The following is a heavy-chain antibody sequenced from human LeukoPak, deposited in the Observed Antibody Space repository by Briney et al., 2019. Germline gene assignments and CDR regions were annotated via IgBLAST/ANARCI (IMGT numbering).Heavy chain of an antibody. V-gene: IGHV1-69*13. CDR3: ARGVVGATTGAYSFDY. Sequence: ASVKVSCTASGGTFSSYAISWVRQAPGQGLEWMGGIIPIFGTANYAQKFQGRVTIIADESTSTAYMELSSLRSEDTAVYHCARGVVGATTGAYSFDYWGRGTLVTVSS. J-gene: IGHJ4*02. CDR2: IIPIFGTA. D-gene: IGHD1-26*01. CDR1: GGTFSSYA.